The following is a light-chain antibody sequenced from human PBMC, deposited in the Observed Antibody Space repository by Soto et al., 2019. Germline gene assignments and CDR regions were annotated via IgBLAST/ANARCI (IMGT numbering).Light chain of an antibody. Sequence: DIQMTQSPSSLSASVGDRVTITCRASQSISNWLAWYQQKPGKAPKLLIYDASSLESGVPSRFSGSGSGTEFTLTISSLQPDDFATYSCQHYNTYSRTFGQGTKVEIK. J-gene: IGKJ1*01. CDR3: QHYNTYSRT. CDR1: QSISNW. V-gene: IGKV1-5*01. CDR2: DAS.